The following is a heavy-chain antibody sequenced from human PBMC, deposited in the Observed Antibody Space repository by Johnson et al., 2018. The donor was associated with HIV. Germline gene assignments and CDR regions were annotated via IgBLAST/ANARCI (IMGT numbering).Heavy chain of an antibody. CDR3: ARDRPSGWPDAFDI. CDR2: IYSGGST. V-gene: IGHV3-66*03. CDR1: GFTVSSNY. Sequence: VLLVESGGGLIQSGGSLRLSCAASGFTVSSNYMSWVRQAPGKGLEWVSVIYSGGSTYYADSVKGRFTISRDNSKNTLYLQMNSLRPEDTAVYYCARDRPSGWPDAFDIWGQGTMVTVSS. J-gene: IGHJ3*02. D-gene: IGHD6-19*01.